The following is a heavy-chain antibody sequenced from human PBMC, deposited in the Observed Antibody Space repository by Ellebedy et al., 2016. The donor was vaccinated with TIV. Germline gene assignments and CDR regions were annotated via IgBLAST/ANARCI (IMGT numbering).Heavy chain of an antibody. Sequence: MPSETLSLTCAVSGGSISSSNWWSWVRQPPGKGLEWIGYIYYRGSTSYNPSLTSRVTISIDTSKSHFSLRLTSATAADTAVYFCARRRDAFNYYFDSWGQGTLVTVSS. CDR1: GGSISSSNW. D-gene: IGHD5-24*01. CDR3: ARRRDAFNYYFDS. V-gene: IGHV4-4*02. CDR2: IYYRGST. J-gene: IGHJ4*02.